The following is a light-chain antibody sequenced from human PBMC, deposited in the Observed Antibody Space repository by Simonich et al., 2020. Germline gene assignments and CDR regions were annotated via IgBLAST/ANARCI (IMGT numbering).Light chain of an antibody. CDR3: QSYDSSRSGWV. CDR1: SSNIGAGYD. Sequence: QSVLTQPPSVSGAPGQRVTIYCTGSSSNIGAGYDVQWYQQLPGTTPKLLSYGNSNRPSGVPDRFFGSKSCTSAALAITGLQAEDEADYYCQSYDSSRSGWVFGGGTKLTVL. J-gene: IGLJ3*02. CDR2: GNS. V-gene: IGLV1-40*01.